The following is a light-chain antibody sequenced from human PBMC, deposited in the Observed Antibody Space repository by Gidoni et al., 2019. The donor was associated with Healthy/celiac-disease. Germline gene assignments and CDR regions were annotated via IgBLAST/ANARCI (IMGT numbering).Light chain of an antibody. Sequence: DIQMTQSPSSLSASVGDRVTITCRASQSIRSYLNWYQQKPGKAPKLLIYSASSFQSGVPSRFSGSGSGTDFTLTISSLQPEDFATYYCQQSYSTPPITFGQGTRLEIK. CDR1: QSIRSY. CDR2: SAS. V-gene: IGKV1-39*01. CDR3: QQSYSTPPIT. J-gene: IGKJ5*01.